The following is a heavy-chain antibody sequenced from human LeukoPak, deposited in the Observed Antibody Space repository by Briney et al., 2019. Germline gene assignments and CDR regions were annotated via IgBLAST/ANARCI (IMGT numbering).Heavy chain of an antibody. D-gene: IGHD3-22*01. CDR3: ARYYYDSSRGFDL. J-gene: IGHJ5*02. CDR1: GFTFSSYW. Sequence: PGGSLRLSCAASGFTFSSYWMSWVRQAPGKGLEWVANIKQDGSEKYYVDSVKGRFTISRDNAKNSLYLQMNSLRAEDTALYYCARYYYDSSRGFDLWGQRTLVTVSA. CDR2: IKQDGSEK. V-gene: IGHV3-7*03.